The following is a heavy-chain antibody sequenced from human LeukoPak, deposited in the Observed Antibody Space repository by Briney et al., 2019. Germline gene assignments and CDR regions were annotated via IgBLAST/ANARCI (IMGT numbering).Heavy chain of an antibody. V-gene: IGHV4-59*01. D-gene: IGHD6-6*01. Sequence: SETLSLTCTVSGGSISSYYWSWIRQPPGKGLEWIGYIYYSGSTNYNPSLKSRVTISVDTSKNQFSLKLSSVTAADTAVYYCARDQLGGAFDIWGQGAMVTVSS. CDR2: IYYSGST. J-gene: IGHJ3*02. CDR1: GGSISSYY. CDR3: ARDQLGGAFDI.